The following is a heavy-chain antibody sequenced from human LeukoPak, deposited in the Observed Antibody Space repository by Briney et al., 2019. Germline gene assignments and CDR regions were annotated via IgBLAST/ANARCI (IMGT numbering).Heavy chain of an antibody. Sequence: ASVKVSCKASGYTFTGYYMHWVRQAPGQGLEWMGWINPNSGGTNYAQKFQGRVTMTRDTSISTAYMELSRLRSDDTAVYYCARAPVSSSSVPGDFSYYFDYWGQGTLVTVSS. CDR2: INPNSGGT. V-gene: IGHV1-2*02. D-gene: IGHD6-6*01. J-gene: IGHJ4*02. CDR3: ARAPVSSSSVPGDFSYYFDY. CDR1: GYTFTGYY.